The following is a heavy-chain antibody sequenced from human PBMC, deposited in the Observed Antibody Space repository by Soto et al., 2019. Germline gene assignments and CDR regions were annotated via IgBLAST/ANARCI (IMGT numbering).Heavy chain of an antibody. D-gene: IGHD3-9*01. Sequence: SETLSLTCTVSGGSISSYYWSWIRQPPGKGLEWIGYIYYGGSTNYNPSLKSRVTISVDTSKNQFSLKLSSVTAADTAVYYCARRYGYYFDYWGQGTLVTVSS. V-gene: IGHV4-59*01. CDR1: GGSISSYY. CDR2: IYYGGST. J-gene: IGHJ4*02. CDR3: ARRYGYYFDY.